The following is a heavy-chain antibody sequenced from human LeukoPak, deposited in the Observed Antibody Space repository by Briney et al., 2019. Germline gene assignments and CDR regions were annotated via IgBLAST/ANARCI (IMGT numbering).Heavy chain of an antibody. J-gene: IGHJ4*02. Sequence: LSGGSLRLSCAASGFTFSSHAMYWVRQAPGKGLEFVSVISSNGGNTYYPNSVKGRFTISRDNSKNTLYLQMNSLRAEDTAVYYCARVWASIHYYGSGSTLGYWGQGTLVTVSS. CDR2: ISSNGGNT. V-gene: IGHV3-64*01. CDR3: ARVWASIHYYGSGSTLGY. D-gene: IGHD3-10*01. CDR1: GFTFSSHA.